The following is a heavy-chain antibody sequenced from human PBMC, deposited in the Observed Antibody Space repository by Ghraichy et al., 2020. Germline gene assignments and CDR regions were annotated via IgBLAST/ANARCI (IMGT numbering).Heavy chain of an antibody. CDR3: ARELGYCSGDSCQTDFDY. V-gene: IGHV3-7*03. CDR2: IKQDGRDI. D-gene: IGHD2-15*01. Sequence: GESLNISCAASGFTFSRHYMSWVRQAPGKGLEWVANIKQDGRDIFYVDSVKGRFTISRDNAKSSVYLQMESLRVEDTAVYFCARELGYCSGDSCQTDFDYWGQGTLVTVSS. J-gene: IGHJ4*02. CDR1: GFTFSRHY.